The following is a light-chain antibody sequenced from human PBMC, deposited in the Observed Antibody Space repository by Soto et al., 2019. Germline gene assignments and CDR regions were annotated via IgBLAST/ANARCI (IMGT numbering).Light chain of an antibody. J-gene: IGKJ2*01. V-gene: IGKV1-5*01. CDR2: DSS. Sequence: DIQMTQSPSTLSASVGDRVTITCRASQSVTNWLAWYQQKPGKAPNLLIYDSSRLQSGIPSRFSGSGSGTEFTLTISSLQPDDFATYYCQQYTAYPYTFGRRTQLEIK. CDR3: QQYTAYPYT. CDR1: QSVTNW.